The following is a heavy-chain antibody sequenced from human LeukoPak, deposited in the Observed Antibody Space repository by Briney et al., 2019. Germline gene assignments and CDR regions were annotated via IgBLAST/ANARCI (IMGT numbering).Heavy chain of an antibody. Sequence: GGSLRLSCAASGFTVSSNYMSWVRQAPGKRLEWVSVIYSGGSTYYADSVKGRFTISRDNSKNTLYLQMNSLRAEDTAVYYCARGKIVVVIGMDVWGQGTTVTVSS. CDR1: GFTVSSNY. CDR2: IYSGGST. CDR3: ARGKIVVVIGMDV. D-gene: IGHD3-22*01. V-gene: IGHV3-66*01. J-gene: IGHJ6*02.